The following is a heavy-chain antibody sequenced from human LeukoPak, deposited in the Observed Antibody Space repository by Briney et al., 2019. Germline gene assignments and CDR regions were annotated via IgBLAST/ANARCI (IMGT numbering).Heavy chain of an antibody. V-gene: IGHV4-4*02. CDR2: IYHSGST. D-gene: IGHD3-10*01. Sequence: PSETLSRSCAVSGDSISSTNWWTWVRQPPGKGLEWIGEIYHSGSTNYNPSLQSRVTVSVDTSKNQFSLKLTSVTAADTAVYYCVRGPYGSGISNWFDPWGQGTLVIVSS. CDR1: GDSISSTNW. CDR3: VRGPYGSGISNWFDP. J-gene: IGHJ5*02.